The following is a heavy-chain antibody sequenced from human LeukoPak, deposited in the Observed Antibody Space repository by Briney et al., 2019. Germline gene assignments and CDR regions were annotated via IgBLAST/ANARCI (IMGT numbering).Heavy chain of an antibody. J-gene: IGHJ5*02. CDR2: RNPNSGNT. D-gene: IGHD2-2*01. Sequence: ASVKVSCKASGYTFTSYDINWVRQAAGQGLEWMGWRNPNSGNTGYAQKFQGRVTMTRNTSISTAYMELSSLRSEDTAVYYCARLLGYCSSTSCLYWFDPWGQGTLVTVSS. CDR3: ARLLGYCSSTSCLYWFDP. V-gene: IGHV1-8*01. CDR1: GYTFTSYD.